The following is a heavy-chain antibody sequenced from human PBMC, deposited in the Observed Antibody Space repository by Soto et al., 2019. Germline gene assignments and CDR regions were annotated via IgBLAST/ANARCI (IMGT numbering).Heavy chain of an antibody. CDR2: AHDSGRT. Sequence: SETLSLTCTVSGGSMSSSNWWNWVRQPPGKGLEWIGEAHDSGRTNYNPSLKSRVTISVDKSKNHFSLKLSSVTAADTAVYYCARSEATVLDNWGQGTLVTVSS. V-gene: IGHV4-4*02. J-gene: IGHJ4*02. CDR1: GGSMSSSNW. CDR3: ARSEATVLDN. D-gene: IGHD4-17*01.